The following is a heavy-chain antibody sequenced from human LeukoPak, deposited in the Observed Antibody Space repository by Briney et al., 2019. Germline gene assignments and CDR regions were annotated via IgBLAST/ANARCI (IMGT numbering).Heavy chain of an antibody. CDR1: GYTFTSYG. CDR3: ARAGVRGVQDEGAFDI. D-gene: IGHD3-10*01. V-gene: IGHV1-18*01. Sequence: GASVKVSCKASGYTFTSYGISWVRQAPGQGLEWMGWISAYNGNTNYAQKLQGRVTMTTDTSTSTAYMELRSLRSDDTAVYYCARAGVRGVQDEGAFDIWGQGTMVTVSS. CDR2: ISAYNGNT. J-gene: IGHJ3*02.